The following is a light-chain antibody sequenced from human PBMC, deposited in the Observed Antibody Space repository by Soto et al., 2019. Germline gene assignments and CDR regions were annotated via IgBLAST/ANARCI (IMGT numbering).Light chain of an antibody. V-gene: IGKV3-20*01. CDR2: GAS. J-gene: IGKJ1*01. CDR3: QQYGSSPET. Sequence: EIVLTQSPGTLSLSPGERATLSCRASQSVTSNYLAWYQQKPGQTPRLLIYGASSRATGIPDRFSGSGSRTAFTLTISRLEPEDFAVYYCQQYGSSPETFGQGTKVEIK. CDR1: QSVTSNY.